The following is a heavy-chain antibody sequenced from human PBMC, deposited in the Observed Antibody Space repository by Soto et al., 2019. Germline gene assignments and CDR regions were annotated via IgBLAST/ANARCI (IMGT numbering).Heavy chain of an antibody. J-gene: IGHJ5*02. CDR2: INPDSGGT. CDR3: ARPYCGTIGSHAWFDP. D-gene: IGHD2-21*01. V-gene: IGHV1-2*02. CDR1: GYTFTVYY. Sequence: ASVKVSCKASGYTFTVYYIYWFRQAPGQGLEWMGWINPDSGGTNYAQNFQGRVTMTRDTSITTAYMELTRLTSDDTAVYYCARPYCGTIGSHAWFDPWGQGTLVTV.